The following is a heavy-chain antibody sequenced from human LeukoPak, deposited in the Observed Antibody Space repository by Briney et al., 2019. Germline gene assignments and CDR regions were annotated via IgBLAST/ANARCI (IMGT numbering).Heavy chain of an antibody. Sequence: PGGSLRLSCSASGFILSNCWMSWVRQAPGKGLEWLANINQDAKYYVDSVRGRFTISRDDAKNSLYLEMNSLRVDDTGVYYCASLDTAMAPPAPFGLWGRGTLVTVSS. J-gene: IGHJ2*01. CDR2: INQDAK. CDR1: GFILSNCW. CDR3: ASLDTAMAPPAPFGL. V-gene: IGHV3-7*01. D-gene: IGHD5-18*01.